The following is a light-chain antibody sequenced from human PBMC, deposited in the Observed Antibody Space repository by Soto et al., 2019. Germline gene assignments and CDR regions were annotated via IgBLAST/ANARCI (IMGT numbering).Light chain of an antibody. J-gene: IGKJ1*01. CDR2: AAS. V-gene: IGKV1-27*01. CDR1: QGISNY. CDR3: QKYNSAPL. Sequence: DIQMTQSPSSLSASVGDRVTITCRASQGISNYLAWYQQQPGKVPKLLIYAASTLQSGVPSRFSGSGSGTDFTLTISSLQPEDVATYYCQKYNSAPLFGQGTKVEIK.